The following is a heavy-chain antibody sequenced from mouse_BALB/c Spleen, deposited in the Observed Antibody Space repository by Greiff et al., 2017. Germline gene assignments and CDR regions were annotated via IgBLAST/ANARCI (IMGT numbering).Heavy chain of an antibody. CDR1: GYSITSDYA. Sequence: DVQLQESGPGLVKPSQSLSLTCTVTGYSITSDYAWNWIRQFPGNKLEWMGYISYSGSTSYNPSLKSRISITRDTSKNQFFLQLNSVTTEDTATYYCARYRYGYAMDYWGQGTSVTVSS. J-gene: IGHJ4*01. CDR3: ARYRYGYAMDY. D-gene: IGHD2-14*01. V-gene: IGHV3-2*02. CDR2: ISYSGST.